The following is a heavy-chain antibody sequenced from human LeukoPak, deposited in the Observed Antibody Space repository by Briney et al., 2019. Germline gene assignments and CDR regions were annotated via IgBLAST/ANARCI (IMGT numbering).Heavy chain of an antibody. CDR1: GFTFSTYA. D-gene: IGHD3-16*02. CDR3: AREGDSRWGELSP. J-gene: IGHJ1*01. V-gene: IGHV3-33*01. CDR2: IWYDGSEQ. Sequence: GGSLRLSCAASGFTFSTYAIHWIRQAPGKGLEWVAVIWYDGSEQYYADSVKGRFIISRDNSKSTSDLQMNSLRAEDTAVYYCAREGDSRWGELSPWGQGTLVTVSA.